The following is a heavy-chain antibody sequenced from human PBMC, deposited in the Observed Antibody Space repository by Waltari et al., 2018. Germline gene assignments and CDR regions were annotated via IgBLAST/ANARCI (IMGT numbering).Heavy chain of an antibody. CDR2: IYTRGST. D-gene: IGHD2-2*01. V-gene: IGHV4-4*09. Sequence: QVQLQESGTGLVKPSETLSLTCTVSGGSISSYYWSWIRPPPGQGLEWIGYIYTRGSTNYYPSLKSRVTIAADPSKNQFSLKLSSVTAADTAVYYCAGGVTSCCDPNYYYYYMDVWGKGTTVTVSS. CDR3: AGGVTSCCDPNYYYYYMDV. J-gene: IGHJ6*03. CDR1: GGSISSYY.